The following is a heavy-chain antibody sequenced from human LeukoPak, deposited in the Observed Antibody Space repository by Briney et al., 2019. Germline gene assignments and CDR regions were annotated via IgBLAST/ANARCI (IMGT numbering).Heavy chain of an antibody. D-gene: IGHD3-10*02. CDR2: ISYDGSNK. Sequence: GSLRLSCAASGFTFSSYAMHWVRQAPGKGLEWVAVISYDGSNKYYADSVKGRFTISRDNSKNTLYLQMNSLRAEDTAVYYCARGTMFPYYFDYWGQGTLVTVSS. V-gene: IGHV3-30*04. J-gene: IGHJ4*02. CDR3: ARGTMFPYYFDY. CDR1: GFTFSSYA.